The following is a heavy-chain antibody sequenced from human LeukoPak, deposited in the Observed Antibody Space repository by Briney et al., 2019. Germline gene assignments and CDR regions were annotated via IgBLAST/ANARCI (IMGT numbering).Heavy chain of an antibody. J-gene: IGHJ3*02. CDR1: GASITSYY. Sequence: PWETLSLTCTVSGASITSYYWNWMRQSPGKGLEWIGYGHHSGTTNYNPSLESRGTISVDTSKNQFSLKLSSVSAADTAVYYCARWGESGDSVVHAFDIWGRGTMVTVSS. V-gene: IGHV4-59*01. D-gene: IGHD2-21*02. CDR2: GHHSGTT. CDR3: ARWGESGDSVVHAFDI.